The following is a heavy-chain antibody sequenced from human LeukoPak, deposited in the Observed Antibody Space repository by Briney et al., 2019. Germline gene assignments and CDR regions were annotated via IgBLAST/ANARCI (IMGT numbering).Heavy chain of an antibody. CDR3: ARDLDILTAYYSGY. D-gene: IGHD3-9*01. V-gene: IGHV1-18*04. Sequence: ASVKVSCKASGYTFTTYGITWVRQAPGQGLEWMGWISAYNGNTHYAQNLQGRVTMTTDTSTSTAYMELRGLRSEDTAVYYCARDLDILTAYYSGYWGQGTLVTVSS. J-gene: IGHJ4*02. CDR1: GYTFTTYG. CDR2: ISAYNGNT.